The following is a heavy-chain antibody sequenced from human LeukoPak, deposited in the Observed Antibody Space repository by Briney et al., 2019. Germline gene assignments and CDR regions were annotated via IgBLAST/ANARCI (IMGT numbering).Heavy chain of an antibody. CDR1: GGSLSSYY. D-gene: IGHD2-8*02. J-gene: IGHJ4*02. CDR2: ISDIGST. V-gene: IGHV4-59*08. CDR3: AGHHPRNTVDF. Sequence: SETLSLTCTVSGGSLSSYYRSWIRQPPGKGLEWIAYISDIGSTNYNPSLKSPVTISLDTSKNQFSLKLSSVTAADPAVYYCAGHHPRNTVDFWGQGTLVTVSS.